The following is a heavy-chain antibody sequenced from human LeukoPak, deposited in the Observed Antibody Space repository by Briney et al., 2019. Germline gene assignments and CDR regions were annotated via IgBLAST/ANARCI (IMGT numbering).Heavy chain of an antibody. J-gene: IGHJ5*02. CDR1: GGSISSYY. CDR2: IYTSGST. CDR3: ARDQEYYDFWSGSQTKYNWFDP. V-gene: IGHV4-4*07. Sequence: SETLSLTCTVSGGSISSYYWSWIRQPAGKGLEWIGRIYTSGSTNYNPSLKSRVTISVDTSKNQFSLKLSSVTAADTAVYYCARDQEYYDFWSGSQTKYNWFDPWGQGTLVTVSS. D-gene: IGHD3-3*01.